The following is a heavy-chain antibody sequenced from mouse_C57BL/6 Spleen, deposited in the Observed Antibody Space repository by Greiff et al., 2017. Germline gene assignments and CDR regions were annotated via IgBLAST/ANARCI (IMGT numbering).Heavy chain of an antibody. V-gene: IGHV7-4*01. CDR2: IRNKANGYTT. J-gene: IGHJ3*01. CDR3: VKTLYGIRRRAWFAY. Sequence: EVQGVESGGGLVQPGASLRLSCAASGFTFTDYYMSWVRQPPGKAPEWLALIRNKANGYTTEYTASVKGRFTISGDNSQNILYLQMNTLRAEDSATYYCVKTLYGIRRRAWFAYWGQGTLVTVSA. CDR1: GFTFTDYY. D-gene: IGHD1-1*02.